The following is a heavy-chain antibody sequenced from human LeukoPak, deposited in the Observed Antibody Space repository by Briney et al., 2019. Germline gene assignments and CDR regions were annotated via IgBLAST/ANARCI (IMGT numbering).Heavy chain of an antibody. V-gene: IGHV1-8*01. J-gene: IGHJ5*02. CDR2: MNPNSGNT. CDR1: GYTFTSYD. D-gene: IGHD3-3*01. Sequence: ASVKVSCKASGYTFTSYDINWVRQATGRGLEWMGWMNPNSGNTGYAQKFQGRVTMTRNTSISTAYMELSSLRSVDTAVYYCARGLRFLEWLRQGNWFDPWGQGTLVTVSS. CDR3: ARGLRFLEWLRQGNWFDP.